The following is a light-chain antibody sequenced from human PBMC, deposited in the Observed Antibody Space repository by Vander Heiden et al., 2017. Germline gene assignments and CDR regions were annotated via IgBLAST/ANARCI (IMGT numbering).Light chain of an antibody. CDR3: QQLNGYPAIT. CDR2: AAS. Sequence: DIQLTQSPSFLPASVGDRVTITCRASQGISSYLAWYQQKPGKAPKLLIYAASTLQSGVPSRFSGSVSGTEFTLTISSLQPEDFATYYCQQLNGYPAITFGQGTRLEIK. V-gene: IGKV1-9*01. J-gene: IGKJ5*01. CDR1: QGISSY.